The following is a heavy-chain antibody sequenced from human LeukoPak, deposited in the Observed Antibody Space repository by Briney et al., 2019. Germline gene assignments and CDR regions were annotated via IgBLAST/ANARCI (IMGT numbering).Heavy chain of an antibody. CDR3: ARDGQGWLMSIGYYYFDY. J-gene: IGHJ4*02. CDR1: GFTFSSYA. Sequence: PGRSLRLSCAASGFTFSSYAMHWVRQAPGKGLEWVAVIPYDGSNKYYADSVKGRFTISRDNSKNTPYLQINSLRAEDTAVYYCARDGQGWLMSIGYYYFDYWGQGTLVTVSS. CDR2: IPYDGSNK. D-gene: IGHD2-15*01. V-gene: IGHV3-30-3*01.